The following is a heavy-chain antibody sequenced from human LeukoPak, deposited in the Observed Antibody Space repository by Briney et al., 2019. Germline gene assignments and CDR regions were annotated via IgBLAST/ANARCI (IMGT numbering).Heavy chain of an antibody. D-gene: IGHD3-9*01. CDR2: ISYDGSNK. Sequence: GGSLRLSCAASGFTFSSYGMHWVRQAPGKGLEWVAVISYDGSNKYYADSVKGRFTISRDNAKNSLYLQMNSLRAEDTALYYCAKDPSLRYFDDRYFDLWGRGTLVTVSS. CDR3: AKDPSLRYFDDRYFDL. CDR1: GFTFSSYG. J-gene: IGHJ2*01. V-gene: IGHV3-30*18.